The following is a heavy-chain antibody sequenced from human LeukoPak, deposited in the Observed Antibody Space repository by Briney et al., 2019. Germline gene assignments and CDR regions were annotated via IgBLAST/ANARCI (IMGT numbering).Heavy chain of an antibody. Sequence: GGSLRLSCLASGLTFSNAWMDWVGQAPGKGLEWVGRIKSKTDGGTTDYAAPVKGRFTISRDDSKNTLYMQMDSLKTEDTAVYYCTYYLWGTWGQRTLVTVSS. V-gene: IGHV3-15*01. CDR3: TYYLWGT. J-gene: IGHJ5*02. CDR2: IKSKTDGGTT. CDR1: GLTFSNAW. D-gene: IGHD3-16*01.